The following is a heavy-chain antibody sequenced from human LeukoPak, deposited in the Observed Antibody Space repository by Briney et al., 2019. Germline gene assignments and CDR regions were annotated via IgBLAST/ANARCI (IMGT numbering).Heavy chain of an antibody. CDR2: IHYTGTT. CDR1: GGSISGYY. J-gene: IGHJ3*02. CDR3: ARPYGSGWYAAFHI. D-gene: IGHD6-19*01. V-gene: IGHV4-59*08. Sequence: SETLSLTCTVSGGSISGYYWSWIWQAPGKGLEWIGYIHYTGTTNYNPSLKSRVTITVDTSKNQFFLWLTSVTAADTAVYYCARPYGSGWYAAFHIWGQGTMITVSS.